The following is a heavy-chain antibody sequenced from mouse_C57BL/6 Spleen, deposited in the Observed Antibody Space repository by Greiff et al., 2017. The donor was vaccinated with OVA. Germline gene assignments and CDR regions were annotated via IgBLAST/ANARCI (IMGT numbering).Heavy chain of an antibody. CDR2: INPGSGGT. Sequence: VQLQQSGAELVRPGTSVKVSCKASGYAFTNYLIEWVKQRPGQGLEWIGVINPGSGGTTYNEKFKGKATLTADKSSSTAYMQLSSLTSEDSAVYFCAREYYGSDYWGQGTTLTVSS. J-gene: IGHJ2*01. D-gene: IGHD1-1*01. CDR3: AREYYGSDY. CDR1: GYAFTNYL. V-gene: IGHV1-54*01.